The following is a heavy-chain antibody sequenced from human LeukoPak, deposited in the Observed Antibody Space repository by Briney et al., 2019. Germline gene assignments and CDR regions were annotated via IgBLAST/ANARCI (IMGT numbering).Heavy chain of an antibody. D-gene: IGHD4-17*01. CDR1: GFTFSDYY. CDR3: ARDNTVTTSVDY. V-gene: IGHV3-11*06. CDR2: ISSSSSYT. Sequence: GGSLRLSCAASGFTFSDYYMSWIRQAPGQGLVWVSYISSSSSYTNYADSVKGRFTISRDNAKNSLYLQMNSLRAEDTAVYYCARDNTVTTSVDYWGQGTLVTVSS. J-gene: IGHJ4*02.